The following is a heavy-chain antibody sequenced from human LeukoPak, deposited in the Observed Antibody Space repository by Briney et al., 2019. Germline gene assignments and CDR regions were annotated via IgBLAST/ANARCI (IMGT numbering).Heavy chain of an antibody. D-gene: IGHD3-22*01. CDR1: GFTFSSYS. CDR2: ISSSSSTI. J-gene: IGHJ4*02. CDR3: ARGQYYDIDY. Sequence: PGGSLRLSCAASGFTFSSYSMNWVRQAPGKGLEWVSYISSSSSTIYYADSVKGRFTISRDNAKNSLYLQMNSLRAEDTAVYYCARGQYYDIDYWGQGTLVTVSS. V-gene: IGHV3-48*01.